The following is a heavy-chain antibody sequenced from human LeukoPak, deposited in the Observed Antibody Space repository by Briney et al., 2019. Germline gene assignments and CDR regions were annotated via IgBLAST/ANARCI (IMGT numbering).Heavy chain of an antibody. V-gene: IGHV3-7*03. CDR3: ARSSYSSSSSV. Sequence: GGSLRLSCASSGFTFSSYWMSWVRQAPGKGLEWVANIKQDGSEKYYVDSVKGRFTISRDNAKNSLYLQMNSLRAEDTAVYYCARSSYSSSSSVWGQGTMVTVSS. D-gene: IGHD6-6*01. CDR1: GFTFSSYW. CDR2: IKQDGSEK. J-gene: IGHJ3*01.